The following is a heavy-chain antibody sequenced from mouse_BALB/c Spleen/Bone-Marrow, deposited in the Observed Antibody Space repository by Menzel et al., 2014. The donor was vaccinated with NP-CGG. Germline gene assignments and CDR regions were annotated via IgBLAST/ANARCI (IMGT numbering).Heavy chain of an antibody. CDR2: ISCYNGAT. Sequence: LVKTGASVKISCKASGYSFTGYYMHWVKQSHGKSLEWIGYISCYNGATSYNQKFRGKATFTVDTSSSTAYMQFNSLTSKDSAVYYCARSRDYGTSKSAWFAYWGQGPLVTVSA. CDR1: GYSFTGYY. CDR3: ARSRDYGTSKSAWFAY. V-gene: IGHV1S34*01. D-gene: IGHD1-1*01. J-gene: IGHJ3*01.